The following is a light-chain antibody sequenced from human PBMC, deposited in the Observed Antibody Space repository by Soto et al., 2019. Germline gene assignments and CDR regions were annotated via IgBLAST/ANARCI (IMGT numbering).Light chain of an antibody. J-gene: IGKJ4*01. Sequence: EIVLTQSPATLSSFPGDRVTLSCRASQSVSSSYLAWYQQKPGQAPRLLTYGASTRATGIPARFSGSGSGTDFTLIISSLEPEDFAVYYCQQRSNWPALTFGGGTKVDI. CDR3: QQRSNWPALT. V-gene: IGKV3-11*01. CDR1: QSVSSSY. CDR2: GAS.